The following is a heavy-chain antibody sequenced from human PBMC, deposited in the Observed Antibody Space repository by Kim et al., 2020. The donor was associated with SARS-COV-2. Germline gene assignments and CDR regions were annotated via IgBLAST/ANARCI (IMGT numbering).Heavy chain of an antibody. J-gene: IGHJ6*02. CDR3: ANFQVGIAEVMDV. D-gene: IGHD3-22*01. CDR1: GFTFSSYG. CDR2: ISYDGSNK. V-gene: IGHV3-30*18. Sequence: GGSLRLSCAASGFTFSSYGMHWVRQAPGKGLEWVAVISYDGSNKYYADSVKGRFTISRDNSKNTLYLQMNSLRAEDTAVYYCANFQVGIAEVMDVWGQGTTVTVSS.